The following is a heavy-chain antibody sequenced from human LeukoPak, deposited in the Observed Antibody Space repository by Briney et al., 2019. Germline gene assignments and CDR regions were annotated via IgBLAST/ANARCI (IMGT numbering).Heavy chain of an antibody. V-gene: IGHV3-53*01. CDR3: ARDWFGGYGSGRGYYGMDV. Sequence: SGGSLRLSCAASGFTVSSNYMSWVRQAPGKGLEWVSVIYSGGSTYYVDSVKGRFTISRDNSKNTLYLQMNSLRAEDTAVYYCARDWFGGYGSGRGYYGMDVWGKGTTVTVSS. CDR2: IYSGGST. J-gene: IGHJ6*04. D-gene: IGHD3-10*01. CDR1: GFTVSSNY.